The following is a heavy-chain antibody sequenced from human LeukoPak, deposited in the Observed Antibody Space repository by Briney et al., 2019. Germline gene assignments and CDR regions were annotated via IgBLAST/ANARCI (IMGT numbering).Heavy chain of an antibody. CDR2: IDHTGRS. CDR3: ARGENSGGYFSYFDS. J-gene: IGHJ5*01. V-gene: IGHV4-34*01. Sequence: PSETLSLTCAVYDGSFSGHYWTWIRQPPGKGLEWIGEIDHTGRSTYNPSLTSRVTISKDSSKNQFSLSLGSVIAADTAVYFCARGENSGGYFSYFDSWAQGTPVTVSS. CDR1: DGSFSGHY. D-gene: IGHD3-10*01.